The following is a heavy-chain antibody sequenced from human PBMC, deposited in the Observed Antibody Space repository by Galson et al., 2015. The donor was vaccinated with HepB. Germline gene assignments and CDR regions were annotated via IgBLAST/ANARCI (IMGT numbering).Heavy chain of an antibody. V-gene: IGHV3-53*05. CDR2: ISGDGGST. CDR3: ATQGWGDPPEFPERHYCSSTSCFPSYYYYYYMDV. D-gene: IGHD2-2*01. J-gene: IGHJ6*03. CDR1: GFTVSSNY. Sequence: SLRLSCAASGFTVSSNYMSWVGQAPGKGLEWVSRISGDGGSTYYADSVKGRFTISRDNSINSLYLQMNSLRSEDTAVYYCATQGWGDPPEFPERHYCSSTSCFPSYYYYYYMDVWGKGTTVTVSS.